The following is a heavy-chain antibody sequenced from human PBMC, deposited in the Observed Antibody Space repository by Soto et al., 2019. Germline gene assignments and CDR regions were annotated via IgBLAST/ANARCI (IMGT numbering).Heavy chain of an antibody. J-gene: IGHJ4*02. CDR2: INAGNGNT. Sequence: DSVKVSCKASGYTLSSYAMHWVRQAPGQRLEWMGWINAGNGNTKYSQKFQGRVTITRDTSASTAYMELSSLRSEDTAVYYCARSIVVVTALDYWGQGTLVTVSS. V-gene: IGHV1-3*01. D-gene: IGHD2-21*02. CDR1: GYTLSSYA. CDR3: ARSIVVVTALDY.